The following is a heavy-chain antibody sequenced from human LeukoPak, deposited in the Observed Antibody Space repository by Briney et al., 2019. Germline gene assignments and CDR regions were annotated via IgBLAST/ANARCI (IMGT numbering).Heavy chain of an antibody. CDR1: GFTFSINA. D-gene: IGHD5-12*01. V-gene: IGHV3-23*01. J-gene: IGHJ4*02. Sequence: GGSLRLSCAASGFTFSINAMSWVRQAPGKGLEWVSAISGRTGSTYYSDSVKGRFTISRDNSKSTLYLQMDSLRAEDTAVYYCAKCGNSGCHLIDYWGQGTLVTVSS. CDR2: ISGRTGST. CDR3: AKCGNSGCHLIDY.